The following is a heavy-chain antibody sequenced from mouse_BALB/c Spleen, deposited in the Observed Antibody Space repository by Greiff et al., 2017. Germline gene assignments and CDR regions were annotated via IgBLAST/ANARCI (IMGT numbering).Heavy chain of an antibody. V-gene: IGHV1-7*01. D-gene: IGHD2-4*01. Sequence: QVQLQQSGAELAKPGASVKMSCKASGYTFTSYWMHWVKQRPGQGLEWIGYINPSTGYTEYNQKFKDKATLTADKSSSTAYMQLSSLTSEDSAVYYCARSGVWSMITTGGYFDYWGQGTTLTVSS. CDR2: INPSTGYT. CDR1: GYTFTSYW. CDR3: ARSGVWSMITTGGYFDY. J-gene: IGHJ2*01.